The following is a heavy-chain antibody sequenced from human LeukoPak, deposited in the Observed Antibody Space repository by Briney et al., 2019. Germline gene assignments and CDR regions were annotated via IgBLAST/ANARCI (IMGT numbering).Heavy chain of an antibody. Sequence: PSETLSLTCTVSGASISDYYWTWIRQPPGKGLEWVGYIYYSGSTKYSPSLKSRVSISVDTSRNQFSLKVNSVTAADTAVYYCARDSLGYGMDVWGQGTTGTVSS. CDR3: ARDSLGYGMDV. CDR1: GASISDYY. V-gene: IGHV4-59*01. J-gene: IGHJ6*02. CDR2: IYYSGST. D-gene: IGHD1-26*01.